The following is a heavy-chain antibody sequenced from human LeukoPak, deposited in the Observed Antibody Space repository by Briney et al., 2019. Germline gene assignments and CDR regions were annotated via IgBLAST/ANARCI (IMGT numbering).Heavy chain of an antibody. CDR2: ITSSSSYI. D-gene: IGHD3-10*02. CDR1: RFTFSSYS. CDR3: AELGITMIGGV. J-gene: IGHJ6*04. V-gene: IGHV3-21*01. Sequence: GGSLRLSCAASRFTFSSYSMNWVRQAPGKGLGWVSSITSSSSYIYYADSVKGRFTISRDNAKNSLYLQMNSLRAEDTAVYYCAELGITMIGGVWGKGTTVTISS.